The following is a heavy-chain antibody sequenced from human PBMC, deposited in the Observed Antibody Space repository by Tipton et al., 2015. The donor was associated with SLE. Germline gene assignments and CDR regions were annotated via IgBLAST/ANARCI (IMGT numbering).Heavy chain of an antibody. Sequence: TLSLTCTVSGGSIGSFFWTWIRQPPGRGLEYIGYVYYNGNTNYNPSLKSRVTISLDTSQNQFSLKLNSVTAADAAVYYCARLLPGHDGSGMDVWGQGTSVTVSS. CDR1: GGSIGSFF. V-gene: IGHV4-59*08. D-gene: IGHD1-1*01. CDR3: ARLLPGHDGSGMDV. J-gene: IGHJ6*02. CDR2: VYYNGNT.